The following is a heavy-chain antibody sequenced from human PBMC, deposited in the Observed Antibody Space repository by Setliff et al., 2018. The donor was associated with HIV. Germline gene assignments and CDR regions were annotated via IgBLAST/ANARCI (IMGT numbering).Heavy chain of an antibody. Sequence: PSETLSLTCAVYGGSFSGYYWSWIRQPPGKGLEWIGEINHSGSTNYNPSLKSRVTISVDTSKNQFSLKLSSVTAADTAVYYCARHRRPLCNYRDAVDIWGQGTRVT. V-gene: IGHV4-34*01. CDR3: ARHRRPLCNYRDAVDI. J-gene: IGHJ3*02. CDR1: GGSFSGYY. D-gene: IGHD2-2*01. CDR2: INHSGST.